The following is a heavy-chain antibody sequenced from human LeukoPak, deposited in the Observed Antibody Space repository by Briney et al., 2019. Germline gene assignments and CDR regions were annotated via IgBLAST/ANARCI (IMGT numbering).Heavy chain of an antibody. J-gene: IGHJ6*04. CDR1: GFTFSSYA. CDR3: AREGCSSTSCYYYYGMDV. D-gene: IGHD2-2*01. Sequence: PGGSLRLSCAASGFTFSSYAMSWVRQAPGKGLEWVSAISGSGGSTYYADSVKGRFTISRDNSKNTLYLQMNSLRAEDTAVYYCAREGCSSTSCYYYYGMDVWGKGTTITVSS. CDR2: ISGSGGST. V-gene: IGHV3-23*01.